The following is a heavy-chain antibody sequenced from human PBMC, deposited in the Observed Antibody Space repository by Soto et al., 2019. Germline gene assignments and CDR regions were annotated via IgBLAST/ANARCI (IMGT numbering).Heavy chain of an antibody. V-gene: IGHV5-51*01. J-gene: IGHJ6*02. CDR3: ASAAYRSSAGAYYYYYGMDV. CDR1: GYSFTSYW. Sequence: GESLKISCKGSGYSFTSYWIGWVRQMPGKGLEWMGIIYPGDSDTRYSPSFQGQVTISADKSISTAYLQWSSLKVSDTAMYYCASAAYRSSAGAYYYYYGMDVWRQGTTVTVSS. D-gene: IGHD6-6*01. CDR2: IYPGDSDT.